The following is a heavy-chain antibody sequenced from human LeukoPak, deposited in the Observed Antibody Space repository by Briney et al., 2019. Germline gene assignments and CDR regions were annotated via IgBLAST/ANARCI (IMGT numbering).Heavy chain of an antibody. CDR3: VRYCSGGSCNYGPL. CDR2: ISHSGST. Sequence: PSETLSLTCAVSGASITSINWWSWVRQPPGKGLEWVGEISHSGSTNYNPSLKSRVIISVDKSKNQFSLTLSSVTAADTAVYYCVRYCSGGSCNYGPLWGQGTLVTVSS. V-gene: IGHV4-4*02. D-gene: IGHD2-15*01. CDR1: GASITSINW. J-gene: IGHJ4*02.